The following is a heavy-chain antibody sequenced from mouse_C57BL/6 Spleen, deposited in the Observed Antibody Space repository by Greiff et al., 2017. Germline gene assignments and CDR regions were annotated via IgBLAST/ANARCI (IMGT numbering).Heavy chain of an antibody. CDR3: ARRGENYGNYGGAMDY. J-gene: IGHJ4*01. D-gene: IGHD2-1*01. CDR1: GYAFSSSW. CDR2: IYPGDGDT. V-gene: IGHV1-82*01. Sequence: QVQLQQSGPELVKPGASVKISCKASGYAFSSSWMNWVKQRPGKGLEWIGRIYPGDGDTNYNGKFKGKATLTADKSSSTAYMQLSSLTSEDSAVYFGARRGENYGNYGGAMDYWGQGTSVTVSS.